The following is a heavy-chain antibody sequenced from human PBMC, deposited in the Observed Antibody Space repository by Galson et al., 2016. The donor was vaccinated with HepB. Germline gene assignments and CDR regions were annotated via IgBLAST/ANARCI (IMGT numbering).Heavy chain of an antibody. CDR1: GFTFSTYA. CDR2: ISRRGAAT. Sequence: SLRLSCAASGFTFSTYAMDWVRQAPGKGLEWVSGISRRGAATYYADSVKGRFTISRDTSKNMLYLQMNSLGVEDTAVYYCAKDHCDGIHCNEPPYNYFDIRGQETLVIVSS. V-gene: IGHV3-23*01. D-gene: IGHD2-21*01. CDR3: AKDHCDGIHCNEPPYNYFDI. J-gene: IGHJ5*02.